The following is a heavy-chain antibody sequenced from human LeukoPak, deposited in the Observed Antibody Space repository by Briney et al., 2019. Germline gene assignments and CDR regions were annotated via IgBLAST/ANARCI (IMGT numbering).Heavy chain of an antibody. D-gene: IGHD5-18*01. Sequence: PGGSLRLSCAASGFTFSSYWMSWVRQAPGKGLEWVANIKQDGSEKYYIDSVKGRFAISRDNAKNSLYLQMNSLRAEDTAVYYCMRGYGYHHYWGQGTLVTVSP. CDR2: IKQDGSEK. V-gene: IGHV3-7*03. CDR1: GFTFSSYW. J-gene: IGHJ4*02. CDR3: MRGYGYHHY.